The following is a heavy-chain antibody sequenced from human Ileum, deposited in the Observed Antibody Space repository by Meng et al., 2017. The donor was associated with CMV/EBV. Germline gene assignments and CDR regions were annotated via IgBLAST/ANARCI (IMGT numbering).Heavy chain of an antibody. J-gene: IGHJ4*02. CDR2: ISAYNGNT. Sequence: ASVKVSCKASGYTFTTYGFSWVRQAPGQGLEWMGWISAYNGNTNYAQELQGRVTMTTDTSTSTAYMELRSLRSDNTAMYYCARRDGGHGGVVDYWGQGTLVTVSS. CDR1: GYTFTTYG. D-gene: IGHD4-23*01. CDR3: ARRDGGHGGVVDY. V-gene: IGHV1-18*01.